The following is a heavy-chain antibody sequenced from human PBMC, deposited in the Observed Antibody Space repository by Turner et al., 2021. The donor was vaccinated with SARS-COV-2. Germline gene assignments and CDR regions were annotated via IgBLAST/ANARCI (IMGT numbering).Heavy chain of an antibody. Sequence: QVQVVQSGAETKKPGASVKVSCKASGGTFNSYAITWVRQAPGQGLEWMGGFDPVDGKTSNAQKFQGRVTMTEDTSTDTAYMELSSLRSEDTAVYYCATSSPCEGATRWFDPWGQGTLVTVSS. CDR3: ATSSPCEGATRWFDP. CDR1: GGTFNSYA. J-gene: IGHJ5*02. D-gene: IGHD1-26*01. V-gene: IGHV1-24*01. CDR2: FDPVDGKT.